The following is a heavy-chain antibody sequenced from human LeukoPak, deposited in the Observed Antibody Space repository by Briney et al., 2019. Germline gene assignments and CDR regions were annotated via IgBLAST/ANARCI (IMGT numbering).Heavy chain of an antibody. V-gene: IGHV3-23*01. CDR2: ISGSGGST. CDR3: AKGINWGSYPYYFDY. D-gene: IGHD3-16*02. CDR1: GFTFSSYA. Sequence: HPGGSLRLSCAASGFTFSSYAMSWVRQAPGKGLEWVSAISGSGGSTYYADSVKGRFTISRDNSKNTLYLQMNSLRAEDTAVYYCAKGINWGSYPYYFDYWGQGTLVTVSS. J-gene: IGHJ4*02.